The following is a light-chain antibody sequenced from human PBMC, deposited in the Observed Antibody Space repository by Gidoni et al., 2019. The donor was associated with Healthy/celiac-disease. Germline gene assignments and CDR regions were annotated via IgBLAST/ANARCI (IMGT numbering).Light chain of an antibody. J-gene: IGKJ1*01. CDR1: QSVSSSY. V-gene: IGKV3-20*01. Sequence: IVQTPSLGTLSLSPGERATLSCRASQSVSSSYLAWYQQKPGQAPRLLIYGASSRATGIPDRFSGSGSGTDFTLTISRLEPEDFAVYYCQQYGSSPWTFGQGTKVEIK. CDR3: QQYGSSPWT. CDR2: GAS.